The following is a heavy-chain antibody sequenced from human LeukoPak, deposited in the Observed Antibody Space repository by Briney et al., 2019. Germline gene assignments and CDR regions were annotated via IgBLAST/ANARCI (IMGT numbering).Heavy chain of an antibody. CDR3: AREKWIWFGESNDAFDI. D-gene: IGHD3-10*01. J-gene: IGHJ3*02. CDR2: IYHSGST. V-gene: IGHV4-38-2*02. Sequence: SETLSLTCAVSGYSMSSGYYWGWIRQPPGKGLVWNGSIYHSGSTYYNPSLKSRVTISVDTSKNQFSLKLSSMTAADTAVYYCAREKWIWFGESNDAFDIWGQGTMVTVSS. CDR1: GYSMSSGYY.